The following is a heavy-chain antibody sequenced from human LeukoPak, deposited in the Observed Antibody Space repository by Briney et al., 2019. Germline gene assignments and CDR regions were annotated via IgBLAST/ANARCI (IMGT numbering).Heavy chain of an antibody. V-gene: IGHV3-23*01. D-gene: IGHD3-10*01. CDR3: ARLSGSYYNSPFYFDY. CDR1: GFTFITYD. CDR2: FSDGDDST. Sequence: PGGSLRLFCAGSGFTFITYDMSWVRQATGKGLEWVSAFSDGDDSTYYAHSVRGRFTISRDSSRNTLYLQMNSLRAEDTAVYYCARLSGSYYNSPFYFDYWGQGTLVTVSS. J-gene: IGHJ4*02.